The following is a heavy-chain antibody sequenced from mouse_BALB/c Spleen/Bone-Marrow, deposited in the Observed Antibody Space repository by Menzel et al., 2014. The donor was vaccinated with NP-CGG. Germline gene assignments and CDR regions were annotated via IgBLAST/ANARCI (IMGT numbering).Heavy chain of an antibody. Sequence: VQLQQSGPELVKPGASVKMSCKASGYTFXSYVMHWVKQKPGQGLEWIGSINPYNDGTKYNEKFKGKATLTSDKSSSTAYMELSSLTSEDSAVYYCARSLYGYDWYFDVWGAGTTVTVSS. CDR1: GYTFXSYV. D-gene: IGHD2-2*01. CDR3: ARSLYGYDWYFDV. J-gene: IGHJ1*01. V-gene: IGHV1-14*01. CDR2: INPYNDGT.